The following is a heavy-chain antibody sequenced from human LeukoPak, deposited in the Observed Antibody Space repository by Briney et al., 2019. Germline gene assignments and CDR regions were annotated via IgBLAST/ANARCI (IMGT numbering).Heavy chain of an antibody. V-gene: IGHV4-34*01. D-gene: IGHD6-6*01. J-gene: IGHJ4*02. Sequence: SETLSLTCAVYGGSFSGYYWSWIRQPLGKGLEWIGEINRSGSTNYNPSLKSRVTISVDTSKNQFSLKLSSVTAADTAVYYCATGGGISSSSLAYWGQGTLVTVSS. CDR1: GGSFSGYY. CDR2: INRSGST. CDR3: ATGGGISSSSLAY.